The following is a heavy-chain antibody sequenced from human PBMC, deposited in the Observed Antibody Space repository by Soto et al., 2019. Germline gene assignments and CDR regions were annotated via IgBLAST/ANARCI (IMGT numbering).Heavy chain of an antibody. CDR3: ARVSRNYYLDF. CDR1: LVTFSAHY. D-gene: IGHD1-26*01. V-gene: IGHV3-72*01. CDR2: TRDKGHSYTT. J-gene: IGHJ4*02. Sequence: GGILSHSCSAALVTFSAHYMYCLSKTPGKGLEWIGRTRDKGHSYTTEYAASVKGRFTVSRDDSKNSLYLQMNSLKTDDTAVYFCARVSRNYYLDFSGQGTLVTVSS.